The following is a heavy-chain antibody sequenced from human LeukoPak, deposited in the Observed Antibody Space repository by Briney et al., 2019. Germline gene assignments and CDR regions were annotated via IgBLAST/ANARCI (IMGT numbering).Heavy chain of an antibody. J-gene: IGHJ4*02. D-gene: IGHD3-22*01. Sequence: GGSLRLSRAASGFTGSSNYMSCVRQAPGKGLEWGSVIYTSGATYYAESVSGRFAISRENSRNALYLKMNSLRVEDTAVYYCARGPSGYYDTSGYSEYWGQGTVVTVSS. CDR1: GFTGSSNY. CDR2: IYTSGAT. V-gene: IGHV3-53*01. CDR3: ARGPSGYYDTSGYSEY.